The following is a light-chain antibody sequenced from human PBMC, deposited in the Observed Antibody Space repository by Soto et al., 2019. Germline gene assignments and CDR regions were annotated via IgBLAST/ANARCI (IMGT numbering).Light chain of an antibody. CDR2: HAS. V-gene: IGKV3-20*01. CDR3: QQYATSPLT. J-gene: IGKJ4*01. CDR1: QSVGNNY. Sequence: EIVLTQSPGTLSLSPGERATLSCRASQSVGNNYLGWYQQTPGQAPGLLIYHASNRATGIPDRFSGSGSGTDFTLTISRLEPEDFAVYYCQQYATSPLTFGGGTKVEIK.